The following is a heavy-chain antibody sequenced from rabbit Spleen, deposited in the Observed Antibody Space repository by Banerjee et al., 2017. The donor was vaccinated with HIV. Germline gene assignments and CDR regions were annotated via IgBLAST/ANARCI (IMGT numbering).Heavy chain of an antibody. Sequence: QEQLVESGGGLVQPEGSLTLTCTASGFSFSSSYYMCWVRQAPGKGPEWIACIYTGSSGNIYYASWAKGRFTVSKTSSTTVTLQMTSLTAADTATYFCARDLVAVIGWNFNLWGPGTLVTVS. CDR3: ARDLVAVIGWNFNL. V-gene: IGHV1S45*01. CDR2: IYTGSSGNI. D-gene: IGHD1-1*01. J-gene: IGHJ4*01. CDR1: GFSFSSSYY.